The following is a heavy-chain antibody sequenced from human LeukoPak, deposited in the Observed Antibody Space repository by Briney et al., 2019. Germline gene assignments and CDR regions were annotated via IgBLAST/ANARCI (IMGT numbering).Heavy chain of an antibody. D-gene: IGHD2-2*01. J-gene: IGHJ4*02. V-gene: IGHV3-30*04. CDR3: ARGDIVVVPAAISIDY. CDR1: GFTFSSYA. CDR2: ISYDGSNK. Sequence: GGSLRLSCAASGFTFSSYAMHWVRQAPGKGLECVAVISYDGSNKYYADSVKGRFTISRDNSKNTLYLQMNSLRAEDTAVYYCARGDIVVVPAAISIDYWGQGTLVTVSS.